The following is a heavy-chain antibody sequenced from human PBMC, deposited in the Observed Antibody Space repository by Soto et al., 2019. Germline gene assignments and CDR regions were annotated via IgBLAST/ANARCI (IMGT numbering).Heavy chain of an antibody. J-gene: IGHJ4*02. V-gene: IGHV3-33*06. D-gene: IGHD1-26*01. CDR3: AKVEERWDLTLHYDS. CDR2: IWYDGSNK. Sequence: GGSLRLSCAASGFTFSSYGMHWVRQAPGKGLEWVAVIWYDGSNKYYADSVKGRFTISRDNSKNTLYLQMNSLRAEDTALYYCAKVEERWDLTLHYDSWGQGTLVTVSS. CDR1: GFTFSSYG.